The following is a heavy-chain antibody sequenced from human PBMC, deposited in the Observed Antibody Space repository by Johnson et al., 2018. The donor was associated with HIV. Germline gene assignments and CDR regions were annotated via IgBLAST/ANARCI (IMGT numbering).Heavy chain of an antibody. CDR2: INWNGGST. J-gene: IGHJ3*02. CDR1: GFTFDDYG. CDR3: ARGSGSYYSNAFDM. V-gene: IGHV3-20*04. Sequence: VQLVESGGGVVQPGGSLRLSCAASGFTFDDYGMSWVRQAPGKGLEWVSGINWNGGSTGYADSVKGRFTISRDNAKNSLYLQINSLRAEDTALYCCARGSGSYYSNAFDMWGQGTMVTVSS. D-gene: IGHD1-26*01.